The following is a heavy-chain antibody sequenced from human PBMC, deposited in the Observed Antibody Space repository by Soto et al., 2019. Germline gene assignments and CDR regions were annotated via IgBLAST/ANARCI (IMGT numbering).Heavy chain of an antibody. CDR1: GYTFTSYY. CDR2: ISAYNGNT. V-gene: IGHV1-18*04. CDR3: ARGSRTKGPPNFDY. J-gene: IGHJ4*02. Sequence: ASVKVSCKASGYTFTSYYMHWVRQAPGQGLEWMGWISAYNGNTNYAQNLQGRVTMTTDTSTSTAYMEVRSLRSDDTAVYYCARGSRTKGPPNFDYWGQGTLVTVSS.